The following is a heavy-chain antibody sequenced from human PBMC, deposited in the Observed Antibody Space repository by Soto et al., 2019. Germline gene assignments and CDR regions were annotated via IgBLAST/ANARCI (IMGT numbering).Heavy chain of an antibody. CDR3: TTLNEMYYYDSSGYLMTHYGMDV. CDR2: IKSKTDGGTT. V-gene: IGHV3-15*07. CDR1: GFTFSNAW. Sequence: GGFLRLSCAASGFTFSNAWMNWVRQAPGKGLEWVGRIKSKTDGGTTDYAAPGKGRFTISRDDSKNTLYLQMNSLKTEDTAVYYCTTLNEMYYYDSSGYLMTHYGMDVWGQGTTVTVSS. J-gene: IGHJ6*02. D-gene: IGHD3-22*01.